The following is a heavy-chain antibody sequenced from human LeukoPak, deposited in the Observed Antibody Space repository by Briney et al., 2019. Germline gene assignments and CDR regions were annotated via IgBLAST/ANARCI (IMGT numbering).Heavy chain of an antibody. V-gene: IGHV1-2*02. Sequence: SVHVSCQASVCTFTRYYMHWVRPAPGQEVAWVGWINPNSGGTTYAQKFQGSVTMTRDTSISTAYMELSRLRSDDTAVYYCARDRRDGDNSNFDYWGQGTLVTVSS. CDR1: VCTFTRYY. CDR3: ARDRRDGDNSNFDY. D-gene: IGHD2-21*01. CDR2: INPNSGGT. J-gene: IGHJ4*02.